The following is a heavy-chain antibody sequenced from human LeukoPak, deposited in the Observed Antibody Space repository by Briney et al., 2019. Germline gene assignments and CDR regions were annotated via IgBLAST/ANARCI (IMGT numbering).Heavy chain of an antibody. D-gene: IGHD2-2*01. Sequence: PGGSLRLSCMASGFTFTSYGMNWVRQAPGKGLEWVSSISSSSNHIYYADSVRGRFTISGDNAKNSLYLQMNSLRAEDTAVYYCVRAYCSSTRCDYYFDSWGQGTLVTVSS. CDR2: ISSSSNHI. CDR1: GFTFTSYG. CDR3: VRAYCSSTRCDYYFDS. V-gene: IGHV3-21*01. J-gene: IGHJ4*02.